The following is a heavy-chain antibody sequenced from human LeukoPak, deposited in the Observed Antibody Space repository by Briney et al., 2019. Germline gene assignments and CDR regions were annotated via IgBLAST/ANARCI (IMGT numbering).Heavy chain of an antibody. D-gene: IGHD2/OR15-2a*01. CDR1: GGSISSSSYY. CDR3: ARPTSKLGSFDY. CDR2: IYYSGST. J-gene: IGHJ4*02. Sequence: SETLSLTCTVSGGSISSSSYYWGWIRQPPGKGLEWIGSIYYSGSTYDNPSLKSRVTISVDTSKNQFSLKMRSVTAADTAVYYCARPTSKLGSFDYWGQGTRVTVSS. V-gene: IGHV4-39*01.